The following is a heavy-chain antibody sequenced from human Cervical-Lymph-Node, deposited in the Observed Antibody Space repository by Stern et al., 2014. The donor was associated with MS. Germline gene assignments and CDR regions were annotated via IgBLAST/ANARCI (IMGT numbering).Heavy chain of an antibody. CDR1: GFSFTTHY. CDR2: INPNSGTT. J-gene: IGHJ5*02. Sequence: VQLVASGAEVKKPGASVNVSCEASGFSFTTHYMHWIRQAPGEGLEWVGMINPNSGTTSYARQFQGRVIITRDTSTSTIYMELTGLRSEDTALYFCTRVQRERRALDHFDPWGQGTLVTVSS. V-gene: IGHV1-46*03. CDR3: TRVQRERRALDHFDP. D-gene: IGHD1-1*01.